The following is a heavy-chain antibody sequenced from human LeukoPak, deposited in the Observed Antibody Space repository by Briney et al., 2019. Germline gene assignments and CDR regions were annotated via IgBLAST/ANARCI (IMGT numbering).Heavy chain of an antibody. D-gene: IGHD1-1*01. CDR3: ARDRDDGFDL. CDR2: FFYSGST. Sequence: SSETLSLTCTVSGGSISPYYWSWIRQPPGKGLEWIGYFFYSGSTNYNPSLKSRVIISIDTSKNQISLSLSSVTAADTAVYYCARDRDDGFDLWGRGTLVTVSS. CDR1: GGSISPYY. J-gene: IGHJ2*01. V-gene: IGHV4-59*01.